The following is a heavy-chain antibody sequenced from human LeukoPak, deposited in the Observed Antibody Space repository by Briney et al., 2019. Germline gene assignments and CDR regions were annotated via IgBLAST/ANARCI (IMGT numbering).Heavy chain of an antibody. CDR2: IYTSGGT. D-gene: IGHD7-27*01. Sequence: SETLSLTCTVSGGSISSYYWSWIRQPPGKGLEWIGYIYTSGGTNYNPSLKSRVTISVDTSKNQFSLKLSSVTAADTAVYYCARQLGTYYYYMDVWGKGTTVTVSS. V-gene: IGHV4-4*09. CDR3: ARQLGTYYYYMDV. J-gene: IGHJ6*03. CDR1: GGSISSYY.